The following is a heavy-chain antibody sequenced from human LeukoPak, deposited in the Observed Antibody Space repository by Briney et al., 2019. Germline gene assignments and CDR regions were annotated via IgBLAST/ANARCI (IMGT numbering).Heavy chain of an antibody. CDR1: GGSISSSSYY. D-gene: IGHD3-3*01. Sequence: PSETLSPTCAVSGGSISSSSYYWGWIRQPPGKGLEWIGSIYYTGSTYYNPSLKSRVTISVDTSKNQFSLKLNSVTAADTAVFYCARDLTGSGWFGPWGQGTLVTVSS. CDR2: IYYTGST. CDR3: ARDLTGSGWFGP. J-gene: IGHJ5*02. V-gene: IGHV4-39*07.